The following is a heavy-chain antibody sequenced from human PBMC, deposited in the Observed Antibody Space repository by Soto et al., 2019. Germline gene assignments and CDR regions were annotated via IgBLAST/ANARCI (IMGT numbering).Heavy chain of an antibody. D-gene: IGHD6-19*01. CDR1: GYTFTSYG. J-gene: IGHJ3*02. CDR2: ISAYNGNT. CDR3: ARSYSSGWYVYKNAFDI. Sequence: ASVQVSCKASGYTFTSYGISWVRQAPGQGLEWMGWISAYNGNTNHAQKLQARVTMTTDTSTSTAYMELRSLRSDDTAVYYCARSYSSGWYVYKNAFDIWGQGTMVT. V-gene: IGHV1-18*04.